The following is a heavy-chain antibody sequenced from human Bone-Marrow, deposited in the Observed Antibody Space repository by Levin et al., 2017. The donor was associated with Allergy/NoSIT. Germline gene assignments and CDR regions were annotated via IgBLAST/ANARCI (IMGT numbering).Heavy chain of an antibody. CDR3: ARAVYYYGSGSPGGYFDY. J-gene: IGHJ4*02. CDR1: GFTVSSNY. CDR2: IYSGGST. D-gene: IGHD3-10*01. Sequence: GGSLRLSCAASGFTVSSNYMSWVRQAPGKGLEWVSVIYSGGSTYYADSVKGRFTISRDNSKNTLYLQMNSLRAEDTAVYYCARAVYYYGSGSPGGYFDYWGQGTLVTVSS. V-gene: IGHV3-66*01.